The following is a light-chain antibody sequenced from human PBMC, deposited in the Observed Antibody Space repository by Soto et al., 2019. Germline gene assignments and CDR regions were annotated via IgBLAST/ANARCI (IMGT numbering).Light chain of an antibody. J-gene: IGKJ1*01. CDR2: QTS. V-gene: IGKV3D-15*01. CDR3: HQYNNWPPWT. Sequence: EILMTQSPATLSVSPGERATLSCRASQSVSSNLAWYQHRPGQAPRLLIYQTSIRAAGIPARFSASGTGTEFTLTISSLQSEDFAVYYCHQYNNWPPWTFGQGTKVDIK. CDR1: QSVSSN.